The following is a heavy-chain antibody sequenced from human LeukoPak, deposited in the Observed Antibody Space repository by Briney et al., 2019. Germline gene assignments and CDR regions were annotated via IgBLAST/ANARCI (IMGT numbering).Heavy chain of an antibody. CDR3: GRSPGWFDP. V-gene: IGHV4-39*01. Sequence: PSETLSLICTVSGGSISSSSYYWGWIRQPPGKGLEWIGGIYYSGSTYYNPSLKSRVTISVDRSKNQFSLKLSSVTAADTAVYYCGRSPGWFDPWGQGTLVTVSS. CDR2: IYYSGST. D-gene: IGHD1-26*01. CDR1: GGSISSSSYY. J-gene: IGHJ5*02.